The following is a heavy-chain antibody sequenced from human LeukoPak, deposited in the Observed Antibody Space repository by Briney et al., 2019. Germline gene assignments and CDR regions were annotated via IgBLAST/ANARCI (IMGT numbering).Heavy chain of an antibody. CDR3: ARGRSGAYASDY. CDR2: INSDGSST. D-gene: IGHD2-15*01. V-gene: IGHV3-74*01. CDR1: GFTFSSYW. Sequence: GGSLRLSCAASGFTFSSYWIHWVRQSPGKGLVWVSRINSDGSSTNYADSVKGRFTISRDNAKNTLYLQMNSLSAEDTAVYYCARGRSGAYASDYWGQGTLVTVSS. J-gene: IGHJ4*02.